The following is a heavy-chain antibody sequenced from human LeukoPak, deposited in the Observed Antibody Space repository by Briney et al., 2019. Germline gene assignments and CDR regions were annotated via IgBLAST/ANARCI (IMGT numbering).Heavy chain of an antibody. Sequence: ASVKVSCKASGFSFTDYYIHWVRQAPGQGLEWMGSIHPKSGGTKYAQKFQGRVTVTRDTSISATYMELSRLTSDDTAVYYCARDPPAAGSTEFDFWGQGTLVTVSS. CDR2: IHPKSGGT. J-gene: IGHJ4*02. D-gene: IGHD6-13*01. CDR1: GFSFTDYY. CDR3: ARDPPAAGSTEFDF. V-gene: IGHV1-2*02.